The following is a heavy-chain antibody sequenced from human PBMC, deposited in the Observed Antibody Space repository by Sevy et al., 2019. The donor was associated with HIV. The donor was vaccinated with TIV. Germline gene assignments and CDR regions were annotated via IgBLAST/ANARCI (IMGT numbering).Heavy chain of an antibody. CDR2: MWFDGSNT. CDR3: ARDLEFYDYGDYGPAFMPDY. D-gene: IGHD4-17*01. V-gene: IGHV3-33*08. Sequence: GGSLRLSCAASGFTFSSYSMNWVRHAPGKGLEWVAVMWFDGSNTYYADSVKGRFTISRDIAKNTLHLQMNSLRAEDTAVYYCARDLEFYDYGDYGPAFMPDYWGQGTLVTVSS. J-gene: IGHJ4*02. CDR1: GFTFSSYS.